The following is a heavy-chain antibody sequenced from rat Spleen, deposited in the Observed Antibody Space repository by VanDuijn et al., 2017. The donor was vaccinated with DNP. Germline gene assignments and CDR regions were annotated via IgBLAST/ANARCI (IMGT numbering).Heavy chain of an antibody. V-gene: IGHV5-19*01. J-gene: IGHJ2*01. CDR1: GFTFSNYG. CDR3: ARLPITTVADY. D-gene: IGHD1-1*01. CDR2: ITKTGDGS. Sequence: EVQLVESGGGLVQPGRSLKLSCAASGFTFSNYGMHWIRQAPTKGLEWVASITKTGDGSYYSDSVKGRFSISRDDAESTLYLQMNSLRSEDTATYYCARLPITTVADYWGQGVMVTVSS.